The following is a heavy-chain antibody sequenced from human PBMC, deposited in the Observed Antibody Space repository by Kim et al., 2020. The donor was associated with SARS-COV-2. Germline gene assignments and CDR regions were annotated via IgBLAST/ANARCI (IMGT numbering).Heavy chain of an antibody. CDR1: GGTFSSYA. D-gene: IGHD3-22*01. J-gene: IGHJ4*02. V-gene: IGHV1-69*13. Sequence: SVKVSCKASGGTFSSYAISWVRQAPGQGLEWMGGIIPIFGTANYAQKFQGRVTITADESTSTAYMELSSLRSEDTAVYYCARDRAFYDISGYYYDLFDYWGQGTLVTVSS. CDR3: ARDRAFYDISGYYYDLFDY. CDR2: IIPIFGTA.